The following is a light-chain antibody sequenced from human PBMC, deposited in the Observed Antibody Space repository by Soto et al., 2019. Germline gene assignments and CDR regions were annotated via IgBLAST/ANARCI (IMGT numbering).Light chain of an antibody. J-gene: IGKJ4*01. CDR3: EYYGSSIT. V-gene: IGKV3-20*01. Sequence: EIVLTQSPGTLSLSPGARATLSCRASQSISNNHLAWYQQKPGQAPRLLIHGTSNRATGIPDRFSGSGSGTDFTLTFSRLEPEDFAVYYCEYYGSSITVGGGTKVDIK. CDR1: QSISNNH. CDR2: GTS.